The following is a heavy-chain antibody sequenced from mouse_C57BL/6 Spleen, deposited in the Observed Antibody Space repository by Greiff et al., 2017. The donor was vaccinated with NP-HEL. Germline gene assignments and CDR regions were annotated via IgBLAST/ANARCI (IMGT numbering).Heavy chain of an antibody. CDR2: ISSGSSTI. D-gene: IGHD2-4*01. CDR3: ARNDDDGAWLAY. J-gene: IGHJ3*01. Sequence: EVLLVESGGGLVKPGGSLKLSCAASGFTFSDYCMHWVRQAPEKGLEWVAYISSGSSTIYYADTVKGRFTISRDNAKNTLFLQMTSLRSEDTAMYYCARNDDDGAWLAYWGQGTLVTVSA. V-gene: IGHV5-17*01. CDR1: GFTFSDYC.